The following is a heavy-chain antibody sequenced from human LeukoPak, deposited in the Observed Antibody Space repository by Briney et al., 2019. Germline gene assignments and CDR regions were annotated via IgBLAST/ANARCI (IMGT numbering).Heavy chain of an antibody. CDR1: GFTFNNYA. CDR2: ISFDGDNK. Sequence: PGRSPRLSCAASGFTFNNYAIHCVRQAPGKGLEWVAVISFDGDNKYYADSVKGRFTISRDNSKNMLYLQMNSLRAEDTALYYCARSKYSSLYYGMDFWGQGTTVTVSS. CDR3: ARSKYSSLYYGMDF. D-gene: IGHD6-13*01. J-gene: IGHJ6*02. V-gene: IGHV3-30-3*01.